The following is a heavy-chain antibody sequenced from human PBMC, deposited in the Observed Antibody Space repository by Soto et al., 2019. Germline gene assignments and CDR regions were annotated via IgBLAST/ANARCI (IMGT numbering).Heavy chain of an antibody. J-gene: IGHJ4*02. CDR1: GGSLSGYY. D-gene: IGHD5-12*01. V-gene: IGHV4-34*01. CDR2: IKDGGYT. CDR3: ARGQEGVVATH. Sequence: QVQLQQWGAGLLKPSETLSLNCAVNGGSLSGYYWSWIRQPPGKGLEWIGEIKDGGYTNYSPSLNRRAPISSDTSNHQFSLRLNSVTAADTGLYYCARGQEGVVATHWDQGALVTVSS.